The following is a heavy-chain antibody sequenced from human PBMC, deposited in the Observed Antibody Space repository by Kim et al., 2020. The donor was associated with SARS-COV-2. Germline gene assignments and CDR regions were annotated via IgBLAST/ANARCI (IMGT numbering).Heavy chain of an antibody. CDR1: GFTFSSYG. CDR2: IWYDGSNK. D-gene: IGHD2-2*01. J-gene: IGHJ4*02. V-gene: IGHV3-33*01. CDR3: ARAEEGYCSSTSCPNLDY. Sequence: GGSLRLSCAASGFTFSSYGMHWVRQAPGKGLEWVAVIWYDGSNKYYADSVKGRFTISRDNSKNTLYLQMNSLRVEDTAVYYCARAEEGYCSSTSCPNLDYWGQGTLVTVSS.